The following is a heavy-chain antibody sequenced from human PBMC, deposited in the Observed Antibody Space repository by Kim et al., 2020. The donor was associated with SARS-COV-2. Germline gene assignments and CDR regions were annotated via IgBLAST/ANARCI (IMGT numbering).Heavy chain of an antibody. Sequence: GGSLRLSCAASGFSFGDYAMHWVRQAPGKGLEWVSGITWNSGNIGYADSVKGRFTISRDNAKNSLYLQMNSLRAEDTALYYCAKSTVWFGELLNNWFDPWGQGTLVTVSS. V-gene: IGHV3-9*01. D-gene: IGHD3-10*01. CDR1: GFSFGDYA. J-gene: IGHJ5*02. CDR2: ITWNSGNI. CDR3: AKSTVWFGELLNNWFDP.